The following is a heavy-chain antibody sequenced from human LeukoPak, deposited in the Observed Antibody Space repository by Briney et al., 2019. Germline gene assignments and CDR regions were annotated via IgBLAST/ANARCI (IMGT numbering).Heavy chain of an antibody. Sequence: PGGSLRLSCAASGFTFTSYAMHWVRQAPGKGLEWVAVISYDASNKYYADSVKGRFTISRDNSKNTLYLQMNSLRVDDTAVYYCARGGTSKSSILVIPASIDYDYYGMDVWGQGTTVTVS. CDR1: GFTFTSYA. D-gene: IGHD2-15*01. J-gene: IGHJ6*02. CDR2: ISYDASNK. CDR3: ARGGTSKSSILVIPASIDYDYYGMDV. V-gene: IGHV3-30*04.